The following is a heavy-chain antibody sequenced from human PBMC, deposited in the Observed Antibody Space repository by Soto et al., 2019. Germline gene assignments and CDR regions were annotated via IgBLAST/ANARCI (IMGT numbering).Heavy chain of an antibody. J-gene: IGHJ6*02. V-gene: IGHV1-18*01. Sequence: ASVKVSCKASGYTFTSHGVTWVRQAPGQGLEWMGWISTYNGNTNYAQKLQGRVTLTTDTSTSTAYMELRSLRSDDAAVYYCARGASCTSTSCYDYFHYGMDVWGQGTTVTVSS. CDR1: GYTFTSHG. CDR2: ISTYNGNT. D-gene: IGHD2-2*01. CDR3: ARGASCTSTSCYDYFHYGMDV.